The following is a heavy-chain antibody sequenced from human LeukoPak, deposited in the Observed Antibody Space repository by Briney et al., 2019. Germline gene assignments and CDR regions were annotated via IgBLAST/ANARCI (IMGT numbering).Heavy chain of an antibody. CDR2: LSASGGST. Sequence: GGSLRLSCAASGFTFNNYAMTWVRQAPGKGLEWVSALSASGGSTYYADSVKGRFTISRDNSKTTLYLQMNSLTAEDTAVYYCAKEGTTMIYDAFDVWGQGTMVTVSS. J-gene: IGHJ3*01. V-gene: IGHV3-23*01. CDR3: AKEGTTMIYDAFDV. CDR1: GFTFNNYA. D-gene: IGHD1-1*01.